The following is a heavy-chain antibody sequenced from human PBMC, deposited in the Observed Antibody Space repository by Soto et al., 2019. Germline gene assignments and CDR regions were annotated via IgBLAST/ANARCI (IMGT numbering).Heavy chain of an antibody. Sequence: EVQLLESGGGLAQPGGSLRLSCVGSGFDFRIYAMNWLRQAPGKGLEWVAVLVGDGSQLGYADPVRGRFTISRDNSKNTLYLQMDSLRAEDTAVYYCAKDLRPDGRYDLDNWGQGTLVTVSS. CDR3: AKDLRPDGRYDLDN. CDR1: GFDFRIYA. D-gene: IGHD1-26*01. J-gene: IGHJ4*02. V-gene: IGHV3-23*01. CDR2: LVGDGSQL.